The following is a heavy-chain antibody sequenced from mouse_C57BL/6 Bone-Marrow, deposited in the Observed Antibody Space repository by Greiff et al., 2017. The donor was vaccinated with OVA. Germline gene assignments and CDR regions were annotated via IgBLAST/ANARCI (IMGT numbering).Heavy chain of an antibody. CDR1: GYAFSSSW. V-gene: IGHV1-80*01. CDR3: ARIGYYSYDMDD. J-gene: IGHJ4*01. Sequence: VQLQQSGAELVKPGASVKLSCKASGYAFSSSWMNWVQQRPGKGLEWIGQIYPGDGDTTYNGTFKGKATFTAYKSSSTAYMQLISLTSDDSAVYFCARIGYYSYDMDDWGQGTSVTVSS. D-gene: IGHD2-12*01. CDR2: IYPGDGDT.